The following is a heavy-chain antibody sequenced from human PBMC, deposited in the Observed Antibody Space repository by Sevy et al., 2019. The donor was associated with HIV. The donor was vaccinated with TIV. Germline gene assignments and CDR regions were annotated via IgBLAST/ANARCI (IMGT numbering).Heavy chain of an antibody. Sequence: GGSLRLSCAASGFTFSSYAMHWVRQAPGKGLEWVAVISYDGSNKYYADSVKGRFTISRDNSKNTLYLQMNSLRAEDTAVYYCGATLIINWFDPWGQGTLVTVSS. CDR3: GATLIINWFDP. V-gene: IGHV3-30-3*01. D-gene: IGHD2-15*01. CDR2: ISYDGSNK. J-gene: IGHJ5*02. CDR1: GFTFSSYA.